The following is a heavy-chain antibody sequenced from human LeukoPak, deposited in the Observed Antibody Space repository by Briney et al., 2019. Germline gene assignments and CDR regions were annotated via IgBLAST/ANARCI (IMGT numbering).Heavy chain of an antibody. J-gene: IGHJ6*02. Sequence: GGSLRLSCTASGIMFSGYWMSWVRQAPGKGLEWVANIKQHGTEKYYVDSVKGRFTISRDDAKNSLYLQMNSLRAEDTAVYYCARDYGMDVWGQGTPVTVSS. CDR1: GIMFSGYW. CDR3: ARDYGMDV. V-gene: IGHV3-7*01. CDR2: IKQHGTEK.